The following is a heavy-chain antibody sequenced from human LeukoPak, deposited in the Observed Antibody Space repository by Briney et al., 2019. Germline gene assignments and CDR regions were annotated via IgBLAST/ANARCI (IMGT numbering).Heavy chain of an antibody. Sequence: GRSLRLSCAASGFTFSSYAMHWVRQAPGKGLEWVAVISYDGSNKYYADSVKGRFTISRDNSKNTLYLQMNSLRAEDTAVYYCAKDSWGAAAGSPLDYWGQGTLVTVSS. CDR2: ISYDGSNK. CDR3: AKDSWGAAAGSPLDY. CDR1: GFTFSSYA. V-gene: IGHV3-30-3*01. D-gene: IGHD6-13*01. J-gene: IGHJ4*02.